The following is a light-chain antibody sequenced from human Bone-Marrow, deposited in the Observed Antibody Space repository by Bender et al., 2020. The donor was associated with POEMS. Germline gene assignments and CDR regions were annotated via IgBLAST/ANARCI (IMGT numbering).Light chain of an antibody. CDR2: GND. Sequence: QSVLTQPPSASGTPGQRATISCSGSSSNIGGNAVNWWQQLPGTAPKLLIYGNDQRPSEVPHPFSASKSGTSTSLAIIGLQSEDEADYFCSAWDGILNGWVFGGGTELTVL. J-gene: IGLJ3*02. CDR1: SSNIGGNA. CDR3: SAWDGILNGWV. V-gene: IGLV1-44*01.